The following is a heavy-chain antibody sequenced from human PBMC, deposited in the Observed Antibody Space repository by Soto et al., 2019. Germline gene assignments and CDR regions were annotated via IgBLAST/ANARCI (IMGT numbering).Heavy chain of an antibody. CDR1: GFIFSSYA. J-gene: IGHJ6*02. D-gene: IGHD3-16*02. V-gene: IGHV3-30-3*01. CDR3: ARDTFGGVIVTDYYYYGMDV. Sequence: GGSLRLSCAASGFIFSSYAMHWVRQAPGKGLEWVAVISYDGSNKYYADSVKGRFTISRDNSKNTLYLQMNSLRAEDTAVYYCARDTFGGVIVTDYYYYGMDVWGQGTTVTVSS. CDR2: ISYDGSNK.